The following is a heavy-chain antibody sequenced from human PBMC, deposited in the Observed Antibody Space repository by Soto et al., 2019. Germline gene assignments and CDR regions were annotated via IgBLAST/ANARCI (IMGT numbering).Heavy chain of an antibody. CDR2: ISSSGTTI. CDR3: ARTPYGNYSDY. J-gene: IGHJ4*02. Sequence: EVQLVESGGGLVQPGGSLRLSCAASGFTFSSFEMSWVRQAPGKGLEWLSYISSSGTTIYYADSIKGRFTISRDNAKNSLSLQMSSLRADDTANDFCARTPYGNYSDYWGPGTLVTVSS. D-gene: IGHD4-17*01. V-gene: IGHV3-48*03. CDR1: GFTFSSFE.